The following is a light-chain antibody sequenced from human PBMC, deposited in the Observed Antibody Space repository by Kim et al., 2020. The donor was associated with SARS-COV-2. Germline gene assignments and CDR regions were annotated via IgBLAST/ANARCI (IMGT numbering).Light chain of an antibody. CDR1: SSDVGRFNR. J-gene: IGLJ1*01. Sequence: GQSVTISCTGTSSDVGRFNRVSWFLQTPGTAPKLSLYEVTTRPSGVSDRFSGSKSSNTASLTISGLQTKDEADYYCNAYTGSRTYVFGTGTKVTVL. V-gene: IGLV2-18*02. CDR2: EVT. CDR3: NAYTGSRTYV.